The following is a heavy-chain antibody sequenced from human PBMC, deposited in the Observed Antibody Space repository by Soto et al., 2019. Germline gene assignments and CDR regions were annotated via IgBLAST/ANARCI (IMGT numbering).Heavy chain of an antibody. CDR1: GYTFTSYA. CDR2: INAGNGNT. Sequence: ASVKVSCKASGYTFTSYAMHWVRQAPGQRLEWMGWINAGNGNTKYSQKFQGRVTITRDTSASTAYMELSSLRSEDTAVYYCARDLSCSGGSCCGPHPGDYGMDVWGQGTTVTVSS. V-gene: IGHV1-3*01. D-gene: IGHD2-15*01. J-gene: IGHJ6*02. CDR3: ARDLSCSGGSCCGPHPGDYGMDV.